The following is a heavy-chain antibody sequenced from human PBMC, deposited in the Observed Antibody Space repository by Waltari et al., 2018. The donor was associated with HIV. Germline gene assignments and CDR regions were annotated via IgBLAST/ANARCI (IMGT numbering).Heavy chain of an antibody. D-gene: IGHD3-9*01. J-gene: IGHJ5*02. V-gene: IGHV1-8*01. Sequence: QVQLVQSGAEVKKPGASVKVSCKASGYTFTSYDINWVRQATGQGREWMGWMNPNSGNTGYAQKFQGRVTMTRNTSISTAYMELSSLRSEDTAVYYCARAPYYDILTGYLDWFDPWGQGTLVTVSS. CDR1: GYTFTSYD. CDR3: ARAPYYDILTGYLDWFDP. CDR2: MNPNSGNT.